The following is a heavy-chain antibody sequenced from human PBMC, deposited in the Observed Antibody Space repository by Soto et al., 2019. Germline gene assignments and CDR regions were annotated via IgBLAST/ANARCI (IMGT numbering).Heavy chain of an antibody. D-gene: IGHD3-22*01. CDR3: AKELYYYDSSGYSVSNWGGMDV. CDR2: IWNDGSNE. V-gene: IGHV3-30*02. CDR1: GFNFSSYG. J-gene: IGHJ6*02. Sequence: GGSLRLSCEASGFNFSSYGIHWVRQAPGKGLEWVAIIWNDGSNEYYADSVKGRFTISRDNSKNSLYLQMNSLRTEDTALYYCAKELYYYDSSGYSVSNWGGMDVWGQGTTVTVSS.